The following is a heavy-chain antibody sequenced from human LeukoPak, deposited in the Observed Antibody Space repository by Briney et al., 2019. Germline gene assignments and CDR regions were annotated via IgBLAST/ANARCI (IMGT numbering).Heavy chain of an antibody. CDR2: TSSSSSYI. CDR3: ARVFYGSGSSTPYGMDV. J-gene: IGHJ6*02. Sequence: GGSLRLSCAASGFTFSSYSMNWVRQAPGKGLEWVSSTSSSSSYIYYADSVKGRFTISRDNAKNSLYLQMNSLRAEDTAVYYCARVFYGSGSSTPYGMDVWGQGTTVTVSS. V-gene: IGHV3-21*01. CDR1: GFTFSSYS. D-gene: IGHD3-10*01.